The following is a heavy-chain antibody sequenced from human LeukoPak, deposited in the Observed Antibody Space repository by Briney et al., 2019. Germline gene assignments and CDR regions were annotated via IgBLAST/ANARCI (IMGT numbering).Heavy chain of an antibody. CDR3: GRAETNVDLDY. V-gene: IGHV1-2*02. Sequence: ASVKVSCKTSGYTFTGYYMHWVRQAPGQGLEWMGWINPNSGGTNYAQKFQGRVTMTRDTSISTAYMELSRLRSDDTAVYYCGRAETNVDLDYWGQGTLVTVSS. D-gene: IGHD1-1*01. CDR2: INPNSGGT. J-gene: IGHJ4*02. CDR1: GYTFTGYY.